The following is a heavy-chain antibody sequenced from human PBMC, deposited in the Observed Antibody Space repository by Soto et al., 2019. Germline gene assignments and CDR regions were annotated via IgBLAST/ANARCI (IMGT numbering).Heavy chain of an antibody. CDR1: GFPFSSYE. CDR3: ARVPPNFYYDGMDV. Sequence: TGGSLRLSCAASGFPFSSYEMNWVRQAPGKGLEWVSYISSRGSTIKYADSVKGRFTISRDNAKNSLYLQMNSLRAEDTAVYYCARVPPNFYYDGMDVWGQGTTVTVSS. J-gene: IGHJ6*02. CDR2: ISSRGSTI. V-gene: IGHV3-48*03.